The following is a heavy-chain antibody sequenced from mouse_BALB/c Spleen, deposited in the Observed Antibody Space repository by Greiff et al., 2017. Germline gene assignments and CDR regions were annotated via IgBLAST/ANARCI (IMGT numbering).Heavy chain of an antibody. V-gene: IGHV1-18*01. D-gene: IGHD2-1*01. CDR3: ARSVYYGNSLYAMDY. CDR1: GYTFTDYN. CDR2: INPNNGGT. Sequence: VQLQQSGPELVKPGASVKIPCKASGYTFTDYNMDWVKQSHGKSLEWIGDINPNNGGTIYNQKFKGKATLTVDKSSSTAYMELRSLTSEDTAVYYCARSVYYGNSLYAMDYWGQGTSVTVSS. J-gene: IGHJ4*01.